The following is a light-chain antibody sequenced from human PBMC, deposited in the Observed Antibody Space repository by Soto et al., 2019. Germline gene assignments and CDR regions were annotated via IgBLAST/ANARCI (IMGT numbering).Light chain of an antibody. V-gene: IGKV1-39*01. CDR2: AAS. CDR1: QSISSY. J-gene: IGKJ4*02. Sequence: DIQMTQSPSSLSASVGDRVTITCRASQSISSYLNWYQQKPGKAPKLLIYAASSLQSGVPSRFSGRGSGTDFTLTISSLQPEDFATYYCQQSYRTPLTFGGGTKVEMK. CDR3: QQSYRTPLT.